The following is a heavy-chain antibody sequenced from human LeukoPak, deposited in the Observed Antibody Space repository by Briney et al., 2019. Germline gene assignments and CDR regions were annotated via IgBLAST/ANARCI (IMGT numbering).Heavy chain of an antibody. CDR3: ARFSDYSSPDY. J-gene: IGHJ4*02. CDR2: IYPGDSDT. CDR1: GYSFSSYW. Sequence: GESLKISCKGSGYSFSSYWIGWVRQMPGKGLEWMGIIYPGDSDTRYSPSFQGQVTISADKSISTAYLQWSSLKASDTAVYYCARFSDYSSPDYWGQGTLVTVSS. V-gene: IGHV5-51*01. D-gene: IGHD4-11*01.